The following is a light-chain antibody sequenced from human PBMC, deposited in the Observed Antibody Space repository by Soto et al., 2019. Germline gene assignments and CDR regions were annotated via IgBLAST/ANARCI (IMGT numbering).Light chain of an antibody. Sequence: QSALTQPRSVSGSPGQSVTISCTGTSSDVGAYNYVSWYQQYPGKAPKLMIYDVSTRPSGVPDRFSGSKSGNMASLTISGLQAEDEADYYCCSYAGTYTVFGGGTKLTVL. CDR1: SSDVGAYNY. J-gene: IGLJ2*01. CDR3: CSYAGTYTV. CDR2: DVS. V-gene: IGLV2-11*01.